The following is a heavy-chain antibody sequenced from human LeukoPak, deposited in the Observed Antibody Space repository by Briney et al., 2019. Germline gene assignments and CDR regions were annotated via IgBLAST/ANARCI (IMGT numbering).Heavy chain of an antibody. Sequence: SETLSLTCAVYGGSFSGYYWSWIRQPPGKGLEWIGEINHSGSTNYNPSLKSRVTISVDTSKNQFSLKLSSVTAADTAVYYCARARDDFWSGYSYYYYYYMDVWGKGTTVTVSS. D-gene: IGHD3-3*01. V-gene: IGHV4-34*01. CDR1: GGSFSGYY. CDR3: ARARDDFWSGYSYYYYYYMDV. J-gene: IGHJ6*03. CDR2: INHSGST.